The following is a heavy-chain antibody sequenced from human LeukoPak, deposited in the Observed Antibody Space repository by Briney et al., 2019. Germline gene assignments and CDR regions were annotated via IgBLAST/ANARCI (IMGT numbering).Heavy chain of an antibody. CDR1: GFPFSSYW. Sequence: PGGSLRLSCAASGFPFSSYWMSWVRQTLGKGLEWVANIKEDGSEKYYVDSVKGRFTISRDDARNSLFLQINSLTADDTAVYFCARAANTATGTPTLAIDYWGQGTLVTVSS. D-gene: IGHD1-26*01. J-gene: IGHJ4*02. V-gene: IGHV3-7*05. CDR2: IKEDGSEK. CDR3: ARAANTATGTPTLAIDY.